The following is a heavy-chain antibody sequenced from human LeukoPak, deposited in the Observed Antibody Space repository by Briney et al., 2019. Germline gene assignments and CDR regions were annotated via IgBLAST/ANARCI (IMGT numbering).Heavy chain of an antibody. CDR2: IYYSGST. CDR1: GGSISSNNYY. CDR3: ARAPTYYYDSSGYYAFDY. V-gene: IGHV4-39*07. Sequence: SETLSLTCTVSGGSISSNNYYWAWIRQPPGKGLEWIGSIYYSGSTYYNPSLKSRVTISVDTSKNQFSLKLSSVTAADTAVYYCARAPTYYYDSSGYYAFDYWGQGTLVTVSS. J-gene: IGHJ4*02. D-gene: IGHD3-22*01.